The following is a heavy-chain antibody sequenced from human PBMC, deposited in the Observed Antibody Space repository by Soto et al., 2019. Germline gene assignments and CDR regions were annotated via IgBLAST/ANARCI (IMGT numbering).Heavy chain of an antibody. CDR1: GFTFSSYA. CDR2: ISYDGSNK. J-gene: IGHJ4*02. Sequence: PGGSLRLSCAASGFTFSSYAMHWVRQAPGKGLGWVAVISYDGSNKYYADSVKGRFTISRDNSKNTLYLQMNSLRAEDTAVYYCARDRSYSSGWYFDYWGQGTLVTVPQ. CDR3: ARDRSYSSGWYFDY. V-gene: IGHV3-30-3*01. D-gene: IGHD6-19*01.